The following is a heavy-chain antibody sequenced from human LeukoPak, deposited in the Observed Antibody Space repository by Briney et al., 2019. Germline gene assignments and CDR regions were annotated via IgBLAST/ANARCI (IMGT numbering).Heavy chain of an antibody. Sequence: SETLSLTCTVSGGSISSYYWSWIRQPAGKGLEWIGSISSSGITNYNPSLKSRVTMSIDTSKNQFSLRLDSVTAADTAVYYCARDLLGYYSGSFDFWGQGTLVTVSS. CDR2: ISSSGIT. D-gene: IGHD3-10*01. CDR3: ARDLLGYYSGSFDF. J-gene: IGHJ4*02. V-gene: IGHV4-4*07. CDR1: GGSISSYY.